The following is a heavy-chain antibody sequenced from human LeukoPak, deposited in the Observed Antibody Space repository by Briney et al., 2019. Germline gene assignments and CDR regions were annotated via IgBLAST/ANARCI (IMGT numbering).Heavy chain of an antibody. V-gene: IGHV3-30-3*01. CDR2: ISYDGSNK. D-gene: IGHD2-15*01. CDR1: GFTFSSYW. J-gene: IGHJ5*02. CDR3: ARDQVAAGYVDWFDP. Sequence: PGGSLRLSCAASGFTFSSYWMSWVRQAPGKGLEWVAVISYDGSNKYYADSVKGRFTISRDNSKNTLYLQMNSLRAEDTAVYYCARDQVAAGYVDWFDPWGQGTLVTVSS.